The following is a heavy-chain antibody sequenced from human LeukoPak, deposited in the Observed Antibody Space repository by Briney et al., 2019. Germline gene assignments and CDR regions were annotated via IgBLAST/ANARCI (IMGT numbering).Heavy chain of an antibody. D-gene: IGHD1-7*01. CDR3: AKDQNNWNYGVDY. CDR1: GFTFSSYA. J-gene: IGHJ4*02. V-gene: IGHV3-23*01. CDR2: MSGSGGST. Sequence: GGSLRLSCAASGFTFSSYAMSWVRQAPGKGLEWVSAMSGSGGSTYYADSVKGRFTISRDNSKNTLYLQMNSLGAEDTAEYYCAKDQNNWNYGVDYWGQGTLVTVSS.